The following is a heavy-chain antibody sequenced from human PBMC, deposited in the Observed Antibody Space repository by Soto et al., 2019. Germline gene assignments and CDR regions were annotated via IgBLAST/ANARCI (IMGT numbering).Heavy chain of an antibody. CDR2: IYYSGST. V-gene: IGHV4-31*03. J-gene: IGHJ5*02. CDR1: GGFISSGGYY. Sequence: SEALSVTCTVSGGFISSGGYYWSWIRQHPGKGLEWIGYIYYSGSTYYNPSLKSRVTISVDTSKDQFSLKLSSVTAADTSVYYCARSVFPWGQGTLVTAS. CDR3: ARSVFP.